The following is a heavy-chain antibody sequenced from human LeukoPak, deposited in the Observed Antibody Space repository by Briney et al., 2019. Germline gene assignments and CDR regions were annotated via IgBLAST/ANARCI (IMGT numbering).Heavy chain of an antibody. Sequence: PGGSLRLSCAASGFTFSSYAMSWVRQAPGNGLEWVSAISGSGGSTYYADSVKGRFTISRDNSKNTLYLQMNSLRAEDTAVYYCANLPTVYRSGDIDYWGQGTLVTVSS. CDR1: GFTFSSYA. V-gene: IGHV3-23*01. CDR2: ISGSGGST. D-gene: IGHD6-19*01. J-gene: IGHJ4*02. CDR3: ANLPTVYRSGDIDY.